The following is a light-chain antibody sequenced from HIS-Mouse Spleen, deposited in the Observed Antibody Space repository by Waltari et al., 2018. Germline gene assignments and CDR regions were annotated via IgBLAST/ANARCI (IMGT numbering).Light chain of an antibody. CDR3: QQYNSYSRT. J-gene: IGKJ1*01. CDR2: KAS. V-gene: IGKV1-5*03. Sequence: DIQMTQSPSTLSASVVDRVTITCRASQSISSWLAWYQQKPGKAPKLLIDKASSLESGVPSRFSGSGSGTEFTLTISSLQPDDFATYYCQQYNSYSRTFGQGTKVEIK. CDR1: QSISSW.